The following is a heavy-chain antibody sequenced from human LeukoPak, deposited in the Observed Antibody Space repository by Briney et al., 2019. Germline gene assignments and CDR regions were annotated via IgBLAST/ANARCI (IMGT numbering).Heavy chain of an antibody. CDR1: GFTFSSYW. V-gene: IGHV3-74*01. J-gene: IGHJ4*02. CDR2: INSDGSST. D-gene: IGHD6-13*01. CDR3: ARGPPWGSSSWSPYFDY. Sequence: GGSLRLSCAASGFTFSSYWMHWVRQAPGKGLVWVSRINSDGSSTSYADSVKGRFTISRDNAKNSLYLQMNSLRAEDTAVYYCARGPPWGSSSWSPYFDYWGQGTLVTVSS.